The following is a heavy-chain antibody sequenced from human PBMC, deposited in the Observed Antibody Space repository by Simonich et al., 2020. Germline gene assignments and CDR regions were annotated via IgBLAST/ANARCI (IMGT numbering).Heavy chain of an antibody. J-gene: IGHJ4*02. D-gene: IGHD4-17*01. CDR3: ARTQKTTVTYYFDY. Sequence: QVQLQQWGAGLLKPSETLSLTCAVYGGSFSGYYWSWIRRPPGKGLEWIGEINHSGNTNNNPSLKSRVTISVDTSKNQFSLKLSSVTAADTAVYYCARTQKTTVTYYFDYWGQGTLVTVSS. CDR2: INHSGNT. CDR1: GGSFSGYY. V-gene: IGHV4-34*01.